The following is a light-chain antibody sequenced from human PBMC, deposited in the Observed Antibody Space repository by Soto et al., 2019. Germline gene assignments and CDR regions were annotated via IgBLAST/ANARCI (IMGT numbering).Light chain of an antibody. CDR3: QQRSNCPPT. J-gene: IGKJ3*01. CDR1: QSINSD. Sequence: EIEMTQSPSTLSVSPGETTRLTCRASQSINSDVAWYQQKVGQTPRLLIHGASTRATGIAARFSGSGSGTEFTLTISSLEPEDFAVYYCQQRSNCPPTFGHGTKVDIK. V-gene: IGKV3-11*01. CDR2: GAS.